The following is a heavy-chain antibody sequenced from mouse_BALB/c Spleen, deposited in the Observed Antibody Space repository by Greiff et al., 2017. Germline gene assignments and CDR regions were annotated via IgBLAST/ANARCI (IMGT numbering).Heavy chain of an antibody. CDR1: GYTFTSYT. V-gene: IGHV1-4*01. J-gene: IGHJ3*01. D-gene: IGHD2-2*01. CDR2: INPSSGYT. Sequence: QVQLKESGAELARPGASVKMSCKASGYTFTSYTMHWVEQRPGQGLEWIGYINPSSGYTNYNQKFKDKATLTADKSSSTAYMQLSSLTSEDSAVYYCARSGGYDGGSWFAYWGQGTLVTVSA. CDR3: ARSGGYDGGSWFAY.